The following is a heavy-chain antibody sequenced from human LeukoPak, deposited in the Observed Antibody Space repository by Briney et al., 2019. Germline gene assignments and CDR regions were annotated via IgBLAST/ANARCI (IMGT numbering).Heavy chain of an antibody. CDR1: GFTFSSYS. V-gene: IGHV3-21*01. CDR3: ARRRGSDYYDSSGPPDY. Sequence: GGSLRLSCAASGFTFSSYSMNWVRQAPGKGLEWVSYISSSSSYIYYADSVKGRFTISRDNAKNSLYLQMNSLRAEDTAVYYCARRRGSDYYDSSGPPDYWGQGTLVTVSS. J-gene: IGHJ4*02. D-gene: IGHD3-22*01. CDR2: ISSSSSYI.